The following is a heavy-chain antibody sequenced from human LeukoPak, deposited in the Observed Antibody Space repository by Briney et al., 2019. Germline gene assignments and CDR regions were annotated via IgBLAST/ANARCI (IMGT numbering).Heavy chain of an antibody. J-gene: IGHJ4*02. CDR3: ARVEGELNYDYVWGSYIDY. V-gene: IGHV1-46*01. Sequence: ASVKVSCKASGYSFISYYMHWVRQAPGQGLEWMGIINPSGGSTSYAQKFQGRVTLTRDTSTSTVYMELRSLRSDDTAVYYCARVEGELNYDYVWGSYIDYWGQGTLVTVSS. CDR2: INPSGGST. D-gene: IGHD3-16*01. CDR1: GYSFISYY.